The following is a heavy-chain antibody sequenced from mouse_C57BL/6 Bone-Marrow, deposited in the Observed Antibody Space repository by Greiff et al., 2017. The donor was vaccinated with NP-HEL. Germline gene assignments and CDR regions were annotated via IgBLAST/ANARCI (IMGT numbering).Heavy chain of an antibody. V-gene: IGHV1-49*01. J-gene: IGHJ4*01. CDR3: ARSTYYAMDY. Sequence: LKESGAELVRPGSSVKLSCKDSDFAFMASAMHWVKQRPGHGLEWIGSFTMYSDATEYSENFKGKATLTANTSSSTAYMELSSLTSEDSAVYYCARSTYYAMDYWGQGTSVTVSS. CDR2: FTMYSDAT. CDR1: DFAFMASA.